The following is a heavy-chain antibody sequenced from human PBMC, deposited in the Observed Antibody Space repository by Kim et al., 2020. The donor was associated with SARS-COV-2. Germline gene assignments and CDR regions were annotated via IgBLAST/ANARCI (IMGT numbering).Heavy chain of an antibody. V-gene: IGHV3-33*01. CDR2: IWYDGSNK. J-gene: IGHJ6*02. D-gene: IGHD6-19*01. CDR1: GFTFSSYG. CDR3: ARDPEAGTYAYGMDV. Sequence: GGSLRLSCAASGFTFSSYGMHWVRQAPGKGLEWVAVIWYDGSNKYYADSVKGRFTISRDNSKNTLYLQMNSLRAEDTAVYYCARDPEAGTYAYGMDVWGQGTTVTVSS.